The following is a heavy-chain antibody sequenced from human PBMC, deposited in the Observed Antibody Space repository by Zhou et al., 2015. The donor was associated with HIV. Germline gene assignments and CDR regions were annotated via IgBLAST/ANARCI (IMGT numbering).Heavy chain of an antibody. CDR1: GYTLGNYG. CDR3: ARDSTSMLTLLVDY. D-gene: IGHD4/OR15-4a*01. J-gene: IGHJ4*02. V-gene: IGHV1-18*01. CDR2: TYNGYT. Sequence: QVQLVQSATEVKKSGASVKVSCKASGYTLGNYGVSWVRQAPGKGLEWMGWTYNGYTKYAPKFQDRVTMTTDTSTSTAYMEMRSLTSDDTAVYYCARDSTSMLTLLVDYVGPGNPGHRL.